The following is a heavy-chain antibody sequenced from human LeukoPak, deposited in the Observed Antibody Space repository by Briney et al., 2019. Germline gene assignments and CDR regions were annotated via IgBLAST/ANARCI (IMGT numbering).Heavy chain of an antibody. D-gene: IGHD3-10*01. V-gene: IGHV1-69*13. CDR1: GGTFSSYA. Sequence: SVKVSCKASGGTFSSYAISWVRQAPGQGLEWMGGIIPIFGTANYAQKFQGRVTITADESTSTAYMELSSLRSEDTAVYYCARTYYYGSGRGDYWGQGTLVTVSS. CDR2: IIPIFGTA. CDR3: ARTYYYGSGRGDY. J-gene: IGHJ4*02.